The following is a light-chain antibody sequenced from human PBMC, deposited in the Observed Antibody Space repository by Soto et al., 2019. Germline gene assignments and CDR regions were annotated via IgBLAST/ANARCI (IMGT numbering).Light chain of an antibody. J-gene: IGKJ4*01. CDR3: QQYGYEPLT. CDR2: GSS. CDR1: QTIRSNY. Sequence: EIVLTQSPGTLSLSPGQRATLSCRASQTIRSNYVAWYQQKPGQAPRLLIFGSSSTATGIPDRFSAIGSGTDFTLAISRLEPEDFAVYYCQQYGYEPLTFGGGTKVEI. V-gene: IGKV3-20*01.